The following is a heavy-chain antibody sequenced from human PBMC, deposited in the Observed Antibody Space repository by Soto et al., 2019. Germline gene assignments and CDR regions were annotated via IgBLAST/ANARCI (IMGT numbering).Heavy chain of an antibody. Sequence: SETLSLTCTVSGGSISSYYWSWIRQPPGKGLEWIGYIYYSGSTNYNPSLKSRVTISVDTSKNQFSLKLSSVTAADTAVYYCARSWGFALDYWGQGTLVTVSS. CDR2: IYYSGST. CDR3: ARSWGFALDY. D-gene: IGHD3-10*01. J-gene: IGHJ4*02. CDR1: GGSISSYY. V-gene: IGHV4-59*01.